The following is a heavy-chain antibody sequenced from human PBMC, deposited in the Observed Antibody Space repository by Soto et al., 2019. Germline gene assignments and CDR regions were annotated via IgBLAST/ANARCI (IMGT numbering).Heavy chain of an antibody. J-gene: IGHJ6*03. CDR2: INAGNGNT. D-gene: IGHD1-1*01. V-gene: IGHV1-3*01. Sequence: GASVKVSCKASGYTFTSYAMHWVRQAPGQRLEWMGWINAGNGNTKYSQKFQGRVTITRDTSASTAYMELSSLRSEDTAVYYCARDRPYNWNDYYMDVWGKGTTVTVSS. CDR3: ARDRPYNWNDYYMDV. CDR1: GYTFTSYA.